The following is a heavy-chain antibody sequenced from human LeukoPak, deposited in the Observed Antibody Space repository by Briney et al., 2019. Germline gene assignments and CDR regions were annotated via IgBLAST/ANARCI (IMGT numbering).Heavy chain of an antibody. CDR1: GGSISSSSYY. CDR2: IYYSGST. Sequence: SETLSLTCTVSGGSISSSSYYWGWIRQPPGKGLEWIGSIYYSGSTYYNPSLKSRVTISVDTSKNQFSLKLSSVTAADTAVYYCARQDYDILTGYYNVRLFDYWGQGTLVTVSS. V-gene: IGHV4-39*01. D-gene: IGHD3-9*01. J-gene: IGHJ4*02. CDR3: ARQDYDILTGYYNVRLFDY.